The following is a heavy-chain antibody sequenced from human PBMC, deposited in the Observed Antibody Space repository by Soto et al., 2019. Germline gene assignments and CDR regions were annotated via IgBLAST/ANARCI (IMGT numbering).Heavy chain of an antibody. V-gene: IGHV3-33*01. CDR2: IWYDGTNK. J-gene: IGHJ5*02. Sequence: GGSLRLSCAASGFTFSSYYMHWVRQAPGKGLEWVALIWYDGTNKNYADSVKGRFTISRDNSKNTLYLQMNSLRAEDTAVYYCARDPSMAAVGKWGWFDPWGQGTLVTVSS. CDR3: ARDPSMAAVGKWGWFDP. D-gene: IGHD6-13*01. CDR1: GFTFSSYY.